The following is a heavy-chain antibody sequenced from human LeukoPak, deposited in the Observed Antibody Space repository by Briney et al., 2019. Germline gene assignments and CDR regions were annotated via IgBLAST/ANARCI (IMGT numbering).Heavy chain of an antibody. CDR1: GGSISSYY. V-gene: IGHV4-59*01. J-gene: IGHJ4*02. CDR2: IYYSGST. Sequence: SETLFLTCTVSGGSISSYYWSWIRQPPGKGLEWIGYIYYSGSTNYNPSLKSRVTISVDTSKNQFSLKLSSVTAADTAVYYCARGDGIVGATTLDYWGQGTLVTVSS. D-gene: IGHD1-26*01. CDR3: ARGDGIVGATTLDY.